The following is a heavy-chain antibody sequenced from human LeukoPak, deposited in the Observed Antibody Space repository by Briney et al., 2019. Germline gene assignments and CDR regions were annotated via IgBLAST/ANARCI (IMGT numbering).Heavy chain of an antibody. CDR2: IYHSGST. J-gene: IGHJ4*02. V-gene: IGHV4-38-2*02. CDR3: ARVGGGGRYGGYFDC. CDR1: GYSISSGYY. D-gene: IGHD6-19*01. Sequence: PSETLSLTCTVSGYSISSGYYWGWIRQPPGKGLEWIGSIYHSGSTYYNPSLKSRVTISVDTSKNQFSLKLSSVTAADTAVYYCARVGGGGRYGGYFDCWGQGTLVTVSS.